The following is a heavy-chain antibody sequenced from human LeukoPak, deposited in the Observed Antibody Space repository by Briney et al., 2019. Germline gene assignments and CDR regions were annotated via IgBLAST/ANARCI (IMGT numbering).Heavy chain of an antibody. CDR2: ISAYNGNT. V-gene: IGHV1-18*01. J-gene: IGHJ6*04. CDR3: TRDRWFGELSLAEMDV. D-gene: IGHD3-10*01. Sequence: ASVKVSCKASGYIFTSYGISWVRQAPGQGLEWMGWISAYNGNTNYAQKLQGRVTMTTDTSTSTAYMELRSLRSDDTAVYYCTRDRWFGELSLAEMDVWGKGTTVTVSS. CDR1: GYIFTSYG.